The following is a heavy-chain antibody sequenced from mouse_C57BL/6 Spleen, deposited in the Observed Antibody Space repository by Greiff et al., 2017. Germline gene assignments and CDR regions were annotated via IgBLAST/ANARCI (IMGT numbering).Heavy chain of an antibody. J-gene: IGHJ1*03. Sequence: QVQLKESGPGLVQPSQSLSITCTVSGFSLTSYGVHWVRQSPGKGLEWLGVIWSGGSTDYNAAFISRLSISKDNSKSQVFFKMNSLQADDTAIYYCARFYGSSYGWYFDVWGTGTTVTVSS. CDR1: GFSLTSYG. CDR3: ARFYGSSYGWYFDV. CDR2: IWSGGST. V-gene: IGHV2-2*01. D-gene: IGHD1-1*01.